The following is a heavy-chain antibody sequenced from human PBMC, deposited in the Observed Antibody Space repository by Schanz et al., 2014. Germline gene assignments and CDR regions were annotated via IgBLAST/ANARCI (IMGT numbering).Heavy chain of an antibody. CDR2: ISTSNGNT. D-gene: IGHD4-17*01. CDR3: ATLDYADSVS. CDR1: GYTFTDYG. Sequence: QVQVVQSGAEVKKPGASVKVSCKASGYTFTDYGVIWVRQAPGQGLEWMGWISTSNGNTNYAQKFQGRVTITADKSTTTAYMELNSLNSDDTAVYYCATLDYADSVSWGQGTLVTVSS. J-gene: IGHJ5*02. V-gene: IGHV1-18*01.